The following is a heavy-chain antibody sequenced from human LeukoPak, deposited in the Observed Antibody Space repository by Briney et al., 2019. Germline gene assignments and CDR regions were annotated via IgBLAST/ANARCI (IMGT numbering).Heavy chain of an antibody. D-gene: IGHD1-14*01. CDR3: ARGVEPLAANTLAY. Sequence: GGSLRLSCAASGFTVITNDMAWVRQAPGKGLEWVSVLYSDGNTKYADSVQGRFTISRDNSKNTLYLEMNSLSPDDTAVYYCARGVEPLAANTLAYWGQGTLVTVSS. CDR1: GFTVITND. CDR2: LYSDGNT. J-gene: IGHJ4*02. V-gene: IGHV3-53*01.